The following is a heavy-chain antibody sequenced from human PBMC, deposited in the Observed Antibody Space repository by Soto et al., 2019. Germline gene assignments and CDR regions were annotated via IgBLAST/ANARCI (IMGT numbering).Heavy chain of an antibody. V-gene: IGHV4-39*01. J-gene: IGHJ5*02. Sequence: PSETLSLTCTVSGDAIISSDFYWCWVRQPPGKGLEWIGSIFYLGSSYYNPSLKSRVTMSVDTSKNQFSLRLRSVTAADTALYFCARHSLALRKNNWFDPWGQGIMVTVSS. CDR2: IFYLGSS. CDR3: ARHSLALRKNNWFDP. CDR1: GDAIISSDFY. D-gene: IGHD3-3*02.